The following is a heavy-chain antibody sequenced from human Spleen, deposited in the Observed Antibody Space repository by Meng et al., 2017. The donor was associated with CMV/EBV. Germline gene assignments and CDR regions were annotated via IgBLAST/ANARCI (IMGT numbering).Heavy chain of an antibody. Sequence: KASGGTFSSYAISWVRQAPGQGLEWMGGIIPIFGTANYAQKFQGRVTITTDESTSTAYMELSSLRSEDTAVYYCAGTTVAGTGEFDYWGQGTLVTVSS. CDR2: IIPIFGTA. J-gene: IGHJ4*02. CDR3: AGTTVAGTGEFDY. V-gene: IGHV1-69*05. D-gene: IGHD6-19*01. CDR1: GGTFSSYA.